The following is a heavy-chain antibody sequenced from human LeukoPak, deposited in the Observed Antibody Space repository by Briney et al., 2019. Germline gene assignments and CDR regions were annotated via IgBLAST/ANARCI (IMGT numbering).Heavy chain of an antibody. J-gene: IGHJ4*02. Sequence: ASVKVSCKASGYTFTNYSLHWVRQAPGQRLEWMGWINAGNGDTKYSQKFQARVTITRDTSARTAYMELSSLRSEDTAVYYCAREVRYYDSSGYSLWGQGTLVTVSS. CDR1: GYTFTNYS. CDR3: AREVRYYDSSGYSL. CDR2: INAGNGDT. D-gene: IGHD3-22*01. V-gene: IGHV1-3*01.